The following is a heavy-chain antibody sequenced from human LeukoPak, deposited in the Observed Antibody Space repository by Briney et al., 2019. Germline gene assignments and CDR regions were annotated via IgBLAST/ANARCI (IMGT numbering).Heavy chain of an antibody. J-gene: IGHJ5*02. CDR3: RGGPSTWS. CDR2: INDDGSDT. D-gene: IGHD2-15*01. V-gene: IGHV3-74*01. Sequence: PGGSLRLSCAASGFTFKLYWMHWVRHVPGKRPVWVSRINDDGSDTIYADSVRGRFTISRDDAKNTVYLQMNNLRAEDTAVYCVRGGPSTWSWGQGTLVTVSS. CDR1: GFTFKLYW.